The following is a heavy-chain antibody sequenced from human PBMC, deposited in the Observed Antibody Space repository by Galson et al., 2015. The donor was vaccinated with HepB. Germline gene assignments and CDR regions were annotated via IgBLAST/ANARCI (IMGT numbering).Heavy chain of an antibody. CDR3: ARSKAPCSSTSCYRFIDY. CDR1: GGTFSSYA. V-gene: IGHV1-69*13. J-gene: IGHJ4*02. D-gene: IGHD2-2*02. Sequence: SVKVSCKASGGTFSSYAISWVRQAPGQGLEWMGGIIPIFGTANYAQKFQGRVTITADESTSTAYMELSSLRSEDTAVYYCARSKAPCSSTSCYRFIDYWGQGTLVTVSS. CDR2: IIPIFGTA.